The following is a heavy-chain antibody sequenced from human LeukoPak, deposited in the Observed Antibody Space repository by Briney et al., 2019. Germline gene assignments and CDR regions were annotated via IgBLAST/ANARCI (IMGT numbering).Heavy chain of an antibody. J-gene: IGHJ4*02. D-gene: IGHD3/OR15-3a*01. V-gene: IGHV4-34*01. Sequence: TSETLSLTCVVYGGSFSGYYWSWTRQPPGKGLEWIGEINHSGTTNYNPSLKSRVTISVDTSKNQFSLKLTSVTAADTAVYYCARGGLANYFDYWGQGTLVPVSS. CDR3: ARGGLANYFDY. CDR1: GGSFSGYY. CDR2: INHSGTT.